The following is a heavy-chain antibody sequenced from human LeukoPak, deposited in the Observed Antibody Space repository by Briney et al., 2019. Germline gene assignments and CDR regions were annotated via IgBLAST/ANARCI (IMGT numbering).Heavy chain of an antibody. Sequence: GASVKVSCKASGGTFSSYAISWVRQAPGQGLEWMGGIIPIFGTANYAQKFQGSVTITADESTSTAYMELSSLRSEDTAVYYCAKGDILTGTYYYYYYMDAWGKGTTVTVSS. J-gene: IGHJ6*03. CDR3: AKGDILTGTYYYYYYMDA. V-gene: IGHV1-69*13. D-gene: IGHD3-9*01. CDR2: IIPIFGTA. CDR1: GGTFSSYA.